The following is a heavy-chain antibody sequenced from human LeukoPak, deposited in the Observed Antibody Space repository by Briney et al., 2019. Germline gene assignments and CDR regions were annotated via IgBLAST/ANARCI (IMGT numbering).Heavy chain of an antibody. V-gene: IGHV3-33*03. Sequence: PGGSLRLSCAASGFTFTNYPMHWVRQAPGKGLEWVAVLWSDGIKTDYADSVKGRFTISRDDSKNTLYLQMNSLRAEDTAVYYCAKDSPHDYVWANCKLGWFFDYWGQGTLVTVSS. CDR1: GFTFTNYP. CDR2: LWSDGIKT. CDR3: AKDSPHDYVWANCKLGWFFDY. J-gene: IGHJ4*02. D-gene: IGHD3-16*01.